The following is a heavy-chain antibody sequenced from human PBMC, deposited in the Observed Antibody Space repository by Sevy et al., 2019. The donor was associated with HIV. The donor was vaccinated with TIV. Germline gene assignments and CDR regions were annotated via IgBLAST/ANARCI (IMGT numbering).Heavy chain of an antibody. CDR2: INPSGSST. Sequence: ATVKVSCKASGYTFTTYYMHWVRQAPGQGLEWMGIINPSGSSTTYPEKFQDRVIMTRDTSTRTVYLELTSLTSEDTAVYYCSRGGGAGYNTPQGDYWGQGTLVTVSS. J-gene: IGHJ4*02. D-gene: IGHD6-25*01. CDR1: GYTFTTYY. CDR3: SRGGGAGYNTPQGDY. V-gene: IGHV1-46*01.